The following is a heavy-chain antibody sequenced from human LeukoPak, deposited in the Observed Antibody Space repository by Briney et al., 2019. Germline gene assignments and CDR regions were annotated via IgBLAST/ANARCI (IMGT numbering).Heavy chain of an antibody. CDR2: MGGTDGTT. V-gene: IGHV3-23*01. CDR1: GFTFRNYA. Sequence: GGSLRLSCAASGFTFRNYAMSWVRQAPGKGLEWVSAMGGTDGTTYYADSVKGRFTISRDNSKNTLYLQMNSLRAEGTAVYYCARRDSSGYYPYYFDSWGQGTLVTVSS. D-gene: IGHD3-22*01. J-gene: IGHJ4*02. CDR3: ARRDSSGYYPYYFDS.